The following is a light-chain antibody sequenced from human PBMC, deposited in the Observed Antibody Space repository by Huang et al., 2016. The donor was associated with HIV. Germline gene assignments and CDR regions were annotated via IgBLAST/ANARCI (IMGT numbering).Light chain of an antibody. Sequence: DIQMTQSPSTLSASVGDRVTITCRDSQGISSWLAWYQQKPGKAPKRLIYKASSLESGVPSRVSGSGSGTEFTLTISSLQPDDVATYDCQQYNSYWTFGQGTKVEIK. CDR3: QQYNSYWT. V-gene: IGKV1-5*03. CDR2: KAS. J-gene: IGKJ1*01. CDR1: QGISSW.